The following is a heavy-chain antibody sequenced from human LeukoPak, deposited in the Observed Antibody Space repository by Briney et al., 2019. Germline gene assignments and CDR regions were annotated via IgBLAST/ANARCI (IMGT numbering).Heavy chain of an antibody. D-gene: IGHD3-3*01. CDR3: ARLGRQFLEWVSRYYFNY. CDR2: INHSGST. CDR1: GGSFSGYY. J-gene: IGHJ4*02. V-gene: IGHV4-34*01. Sequence: PSETLSLTCAVYGGSFSGYYWSWIRQPPGKGLEWIGEINHSGSTNYNPSLKSRVTISVDTSKNQFSLKLSSVTAADTAVYYCARLGRQFLEWVSRYYFNYWGQGTLVTVSS.